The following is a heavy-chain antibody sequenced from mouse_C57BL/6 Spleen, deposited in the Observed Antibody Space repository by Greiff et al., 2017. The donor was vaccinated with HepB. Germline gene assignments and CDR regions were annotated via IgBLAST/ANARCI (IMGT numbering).Heavy chain of an antibody. J-gene: IGHJ2*01. D-gene: IGHD1-1*01. Sequence: QVQLKESGAELVRPGASVTLSCKASGYTFTDYEMHWVKQTPVHGLEWIGAIDPETGGTAYNQKFKGKAILTADKSSSTAYMELRSLTSEDSAVYYCTRSSITTVGGGYWGQGTTLTVSS. V-gene: IGHV1-15*01. CDR1: GYTFTDYE. CDR2: IDPETGGT. CDR3: TRSSITTVGGGY.